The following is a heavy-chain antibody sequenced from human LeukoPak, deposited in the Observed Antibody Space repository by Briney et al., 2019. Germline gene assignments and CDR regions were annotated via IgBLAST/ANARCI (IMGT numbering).Heavy chain of an antibody. CDR1: GGSISSGASD. CDR3: ARAARQGFTMIVVPFFYFDL. D-gene: IGHD3-22*01. CDR2: INHSGST. J-gene: IGHJ2*01. Sequence: PSQTLSLTCTVSGGSISSGASDWGWIRQHPRRGLEWVGYINHSGSTYYNPSLGSRVTMSVDTSKNQFSLKLSSVTAADSAVYYCARAARQGFTMIVVPFFYFDLWGRGTLVTVSS. V-gene: IGHV4-31*03.